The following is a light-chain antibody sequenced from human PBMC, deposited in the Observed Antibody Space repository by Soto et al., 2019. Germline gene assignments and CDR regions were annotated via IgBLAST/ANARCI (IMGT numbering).Light chain of an antibody. CDR1: QSISSG. CDR3: QHYNSYSWT. CDR2: KAS. V-gene: IGKV1-5*03. J-gene: IGKJ1*01. Sequence: DIQMTQSPSTLSASVGDRVTITCRASQSISSGLAWCQQKPGKAPKLLIYKASILENGVPSRFSGSGSGTEFTLTISNLQPDDFATYYCQHYNSYSWTFGQGTKVEIK.